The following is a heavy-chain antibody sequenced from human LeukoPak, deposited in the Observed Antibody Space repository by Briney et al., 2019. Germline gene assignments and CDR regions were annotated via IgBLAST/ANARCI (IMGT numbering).Heavy chain of an antibody. V-gene: IGHV3-30*04. D-gene: IGHD1-26*01. J-gene: IGHJ6*04. Sequence: ARSRRLACAASGFTFGGYAMHWVRQAPGKGLEWVAVIAYYGSNKYYADSVKGRFTICRDNSKNTLYLQMNSLRAEDTAVYYCAREIRLGAYYYYGMDVWGKGTTVTVSS. CDR3: AREIRLGAYYYYGMDV. CDR1: GFTFGGYA. CDR2: IAYYGSNK.